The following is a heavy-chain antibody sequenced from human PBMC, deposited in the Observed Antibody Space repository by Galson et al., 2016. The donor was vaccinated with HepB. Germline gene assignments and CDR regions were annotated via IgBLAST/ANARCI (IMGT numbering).Heavy chain of an antibody. CDR1: GFNFSGYG. CDR2: DSMDGRRK. D-gene: IGHD2/OR15-2a*01. CDR3: ARRHEYCPPVGCSVDY. V-gene: IGHV3-30*03. J-gene: IGHJ4*02. Sequence: SLRLSCAASGFNFSGYGMHWVRQAPGKGLEWLAADSMDGRRKFYADSVKGRFTISRDNSNNMLFLQMSSLRTDDTAIYYCARRHEYCPPVGCSVDYWGQGTLVSVSS.